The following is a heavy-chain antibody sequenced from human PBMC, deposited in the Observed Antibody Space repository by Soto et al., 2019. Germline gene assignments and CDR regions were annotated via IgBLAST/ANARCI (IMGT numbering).Heavy chain of an antibody. CDR2: ISGNGGTT. V-gene: IGHV3-23*01. CDR1: GFIFSSYA. Sequence: GGSLRLSCAASGFIFSSYAMTWVRQGPGKGLEWVSGISGNGGTTYYADSVKGRFIISRDNSKNTLFLQMNSLRAEDSAIYYCAKRFAYSSGLDGFDIWGQGTMVT. J-gene: IGHJ3*02. D-gene: IGHD6-19*01. CDR3: AKRFAYSSGLDGFDI.